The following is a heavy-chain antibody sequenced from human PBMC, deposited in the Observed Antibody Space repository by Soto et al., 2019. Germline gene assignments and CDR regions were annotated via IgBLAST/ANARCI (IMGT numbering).Heavy chain of an antibody. CDR1: GYTFTTYG. CDR3: ARQQWLYYYYGMDV. V-gene: IGHV1-18*01. CDR2: ISAYNGNT. D-gene: IGHD6-19*01. J-gene: IGHJ6*02. Sequence: QVQLVQSGAEVKKPGASVNVSCRASGYTFTTYGISWVRQAPGQGLEWMGWISAYNGNTNYAQKIQGRVTMTTDTSTSTAYMELRSLRSDDTAVYYCARQQWLYYYYGMDVWGQGTTVTVSS.